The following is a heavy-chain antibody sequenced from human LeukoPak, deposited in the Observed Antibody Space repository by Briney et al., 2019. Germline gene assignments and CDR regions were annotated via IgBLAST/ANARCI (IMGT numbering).Heavy chain of an antibody. Sequence: ASVKVSCKASGYMFSDYYMHWVRQAPGQGLEWMGWINPNTGGTKSEQKFQGRDTLTRDTSINTVYLELNSLTSDDTAVYYCARLSVTRYNIKYGMDVWGQGTTVTVSS. J-gene: IGHJ6*02. CDR1: GYMFSDYY. CDR3: ARLSVTRYNIKYGMDV. V-gene: IGHV1-2*02. D-gene: IGHD4-17*01. CDR2: INPNTGGT.